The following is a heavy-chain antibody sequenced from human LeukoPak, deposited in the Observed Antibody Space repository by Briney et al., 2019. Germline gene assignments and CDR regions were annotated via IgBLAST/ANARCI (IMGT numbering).Heavy chain of an antibody. D-gene: IGHD7-27*01. V-gene: IGHV4-30-2*05. CDR1: GGSFSTGGYY. Sequence: SETLSLTCTVSGGSFSTGGYYWSWIRQPPGKGLEWIGYIYHSGSTYYNPSLKSRVTISVDTSKNQFSLKLSSVTAADTAVYYCAREGANWGTWYFDLWGRGTLVTVSS. J-gene: IGHJ2*01. CDR2: IYHSGST. CDR3: AREGANWGTWYFDL.